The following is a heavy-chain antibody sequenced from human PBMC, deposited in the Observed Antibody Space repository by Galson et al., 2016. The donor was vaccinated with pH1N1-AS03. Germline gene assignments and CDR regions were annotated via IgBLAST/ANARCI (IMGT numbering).Heavy chain of an antibody. CDR1: SGSISSYS. CDR3: ARATAVGPPYFDY. CDR2: IYSIGGT. Sequence: LSLTCTVSSGSISSYSWNWIRQPPGKGLEWIGSIYSIGGTNYNPSLESRITISVETSKNQFSLKLRSVTAADTAVYYCARATAVGPPYFDYWVQGTVATVSS. D-gene: IGHD6-13*01. J-gene: IGHJ4*02. V-gene: IGHV4-59*01.